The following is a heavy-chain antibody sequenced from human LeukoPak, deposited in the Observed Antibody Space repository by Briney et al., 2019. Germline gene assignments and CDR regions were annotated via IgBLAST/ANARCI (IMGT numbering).Heavy chain of an antibody. J-gene: IGHJ3*01. CDR2: ISPSGDIT. CDR3: VRDLDWGAFDV. Sequence: PGGSLRLSCAASGFTFNNYGIHWVRQAPGKGLEWVSGISPSGDITYYVDSVMGRFSISRDNRQSTVSLQMNSLRAEDTALYYCVRDLDWGAFDVWGQGTMVTVSS. D-gene: IGHD3/OR15-3a*01. CDR1: GFTFNNYG. V-gene: IGHV3-23*01.